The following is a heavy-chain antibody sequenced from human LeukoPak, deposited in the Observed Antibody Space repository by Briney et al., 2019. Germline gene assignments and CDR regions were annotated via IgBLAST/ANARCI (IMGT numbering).Heavy chain of an antibody. CDR2: IYYSGST. V-gene: IGHV4-34*01. CDR3: ARGGLYQTYMDV. D-gene: IGHD2-2*01. Sequence: PSETLSLTCAVYGGSFSGYYWSWIRQPPGKGLEWIGSIYYSGSTYYNPSLKSRVTISLDTSKNQFSLKLTSVTAADSAVYYCARGGLYQTYMDVWGKGTPVTVSS. J-gene: IGHJ6*03. CDR1: GGSFSGYY.